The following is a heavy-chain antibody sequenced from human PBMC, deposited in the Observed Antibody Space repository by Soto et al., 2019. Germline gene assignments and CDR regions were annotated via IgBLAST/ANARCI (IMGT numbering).Heavy chain of an antibody. CDR2: MNSDGSST. Sequence: EVQLVESGGGLVQPGGSLRLSCAASGFTFSSYWMHWVRQAPGKGLVWVSRMNSDGSSTSYADSVKGRFTISRDNAKNTLFLQMNSLRAEDTAVYYCAREVYDFWIGYYMYSYGMDVCGQGTTVTVSS. D-gene: IGHD3-3*01. CDR3: AREVYDFWIGYYMYSYGMDV. CDR1: GFTFSSYW. J-gene: IGHJ6*02. V-gene: IGHV3-74*01.